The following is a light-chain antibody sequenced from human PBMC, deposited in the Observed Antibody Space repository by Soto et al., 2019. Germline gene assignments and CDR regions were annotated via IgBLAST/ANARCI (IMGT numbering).Light chain of an antibody. V-gene: IGKV1-5*01. CDR1: QSVVGW. CDR3: HQYNGYLWT. CDR2: DAS. Sequence: DIQMTQSPSTVSASVGDRVTITCRASQSVVGWLAWYQQKPGKAPKLLIYDASNLEGGVPPRFSGSGSGTEFTLTISSLQPDDFATYYCHQYNGYLWTFGQGTKVEMK. J-gene: IGKJ1*01.